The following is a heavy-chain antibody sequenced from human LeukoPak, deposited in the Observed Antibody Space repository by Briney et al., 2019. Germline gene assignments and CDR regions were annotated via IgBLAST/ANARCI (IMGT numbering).Heavy chain of an antibody. Sequence: GGSLRLSCAASGFTFSLYAMNWVRQAPGKGLEWVSYINSGSSDKHYTESVRGRFTISRDNAKKTLYLQMNSLRAEDTAVYFCARATYEPGLIDFWGQGTLVSVSS. CDR2: INSGSSDK. D-gene: IGHD3-3*01. V-gene: IGHV3-21*05. J-gene: IGHJ4*02. CDR3: ARATYEPGLIDF. CDR1: GFTFSLYA.